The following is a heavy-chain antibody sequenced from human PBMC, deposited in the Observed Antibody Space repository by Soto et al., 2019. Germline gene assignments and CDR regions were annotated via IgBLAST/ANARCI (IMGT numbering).Heavy chain of an antibody. D-gene: IGHD4-17*01. CDR2: IYYSGRT. CDR1: EGSSSSSSGY. CDR3: VRFGFDGDYVTLTPLFAL. V-gene: IGHV4-39*01. J-gene: IGHJ5*02. Sequence: LRRTVAEGSSSSSSGYCISIRQPPVKGMAWIGSIYYSGRTYYNPSLKSRVTISVDTSKNQFSLKLSSVTAADTAVYYCVRFGFDGDYVTLTPLFALRGQRTLVPVSS.